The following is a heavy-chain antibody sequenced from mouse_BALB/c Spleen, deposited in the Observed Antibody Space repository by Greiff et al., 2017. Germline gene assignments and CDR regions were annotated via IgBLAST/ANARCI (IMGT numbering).Heavy chain of an antibody. CDR2: INPYYGST. V-gene: IGHV1-39*01. Sequence: VQLKQTGPELVKPGASVKISCKASGYSFTDYIMLWVKQSHGKSLEWIGNINPYYGSTSYNLKFKGKATLTVDKSSSTAYMQLNSLTSEDSAVYYCARRGNSYAMDYWGQGTSVTVSS. CDR3: ARRGNSYAMDY. CDR1: GYSFTDYI. D-gene: IGHD2-1*01. J-gene: IGHJ4*01.